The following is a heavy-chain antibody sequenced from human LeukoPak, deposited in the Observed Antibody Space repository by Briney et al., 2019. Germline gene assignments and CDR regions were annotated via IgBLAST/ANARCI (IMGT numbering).Heavy chain of an antibody. CDR1: GYTFTSYY. CDR2: INPSGGST. D-gene: IGHD6-19*01. V-gene: IGHV1-2*02. CDR3: ARDFGSGWDLFDY. J-gene: IGHJ4*02. Sequence: ASVKVSCKASGYTFTSYYMHWVRQAPGQGLEWMGIINPSGGSTNYAQKFQGRVTMTRDTSISTAYMELSRLRSDDTAVYYCARDFGSGWDLFDYWGQGTLVTVSS.